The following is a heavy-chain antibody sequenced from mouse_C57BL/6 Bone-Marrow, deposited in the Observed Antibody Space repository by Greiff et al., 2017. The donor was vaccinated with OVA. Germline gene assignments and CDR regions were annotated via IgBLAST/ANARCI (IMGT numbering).Heavy chain of an antibody. J-gene: IGHJ3*01. D-gene: IGHD1-1*01. CDR1: GYTFTSYG. Sequence: QVQLQQSGAELARPGASVKLSCTASGYTFTSYGISWVKQRTGQGLEWIGEIYPRSGNTYYNEKFKGKATLTADKSSSTAYMEVRSLTSKDSAVYFCARTTTVVDAYWGQGTLVTVSA. V-gene: IGHV1-81*01. CDR3: ARTTTVVDAY. CDR2: IYPRSGNT.